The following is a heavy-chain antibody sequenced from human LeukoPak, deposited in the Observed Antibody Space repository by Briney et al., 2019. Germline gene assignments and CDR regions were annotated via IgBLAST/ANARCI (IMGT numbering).Heavy chain of an antibody. CDR1: GGTSSSYA. Sequence: ASVKVSCKASGGTSSSYAISWVRQAPGQGLEWMGGIIPIFGTANYAQKFQGRVTITADESTSTAYMELSSLRSEDTAVYYCARVYCSGGSCYSRSFYYYGMDVWGQGTTVTVSS. CDR2: IIPIFGTA. J-gene: IGHJ6*02. V-gene: IGHV1-69*13. D-gene: IGHD2-15*01. CDR3: ARVYCSGGSCYSRSFYYYGMDV.